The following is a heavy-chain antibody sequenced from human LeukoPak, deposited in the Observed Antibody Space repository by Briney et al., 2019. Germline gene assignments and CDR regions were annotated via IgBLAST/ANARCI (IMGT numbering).Heavy chain of an antibody. J-gene: IGHJ3*02. D-gene: IGHD5-18*01. V-gene: IGHV3-30*03. CDR3: ARGQRLNKQLWSLPDAFDI. CDR2: ISYDGSNK. Sequence: GGSLRLSCAASGFTFSSYGMHWVRQAPGKGLEWVAVISYDGSNKYYADSVKGRFTISRDNSKNTLYLQMNSLRAEDTAVYYCARGQRLNKQLWSLPDAFDIWGQGTMVTVSS. CDR1: GFTFSSYG.